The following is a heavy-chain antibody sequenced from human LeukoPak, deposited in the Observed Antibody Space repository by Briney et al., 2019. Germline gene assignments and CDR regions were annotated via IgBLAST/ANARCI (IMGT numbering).Heavy chain of an antibody. CDR3: ASSGRNYDFWSGYFNY. Sequence: SVKVSCNASRGAFSSYAISWVRQAPGQGLEWMGGIIPIFGTANYAQKFQGRVTITTDESTSTAYMELSSLRSEDTAVYYCASSGRNYDFWSGYFNYWGQGTLVTVSS. CDR2: IIPIFGTA. V-gene: IGHV1-69*05. D-gene: IGHD3-3*01. CDR1: RGAFSSYA. J-gene: IGHJ4*02.